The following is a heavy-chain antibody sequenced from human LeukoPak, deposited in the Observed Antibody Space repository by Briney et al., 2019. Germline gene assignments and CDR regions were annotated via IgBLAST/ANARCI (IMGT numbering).Heavy chain of an antibody. CDR1: GGTFSSYA. V-gene: IGHV1-69*13. CDR3: ARAAVVVVVAATSWFGP. J-gene: IGHJ5*02. Sequence: GASVKVSCKASGGTFSSYAISWVRQAPGQGLEWMGGIIPIFGTANYAQKFQGRVTITADESTSTAYMELSSLRSEDTAVYYCARAAVVVVVAATSWFGPWGQGTLVTVSS. D-gene: IGHD2-15*01. CDR2: IIPIFGTA.